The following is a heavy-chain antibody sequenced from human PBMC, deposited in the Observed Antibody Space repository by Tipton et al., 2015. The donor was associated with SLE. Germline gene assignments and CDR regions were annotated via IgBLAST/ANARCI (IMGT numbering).Heavy chain of an antibody. CDR3: IKDVSPGGADV. CDR2: ISWNSGSI. CDR1: GFTFSSYG. V-gene: IGHV3-9*01. D-gene: IGHD4-17*01. Sequence: SGFTFSSYGMHWVRQAPGKGLEWVSGISWNSGSIGYADSVNGRFTISRDNAKNSLYLQMNSLRAEDTALYYCIKDVSPGGADVWGQGTTVTVSS. J-gene: IGHJ6*02.